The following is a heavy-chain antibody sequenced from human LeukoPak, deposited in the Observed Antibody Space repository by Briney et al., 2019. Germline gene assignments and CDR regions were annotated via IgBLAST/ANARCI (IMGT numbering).Heavy chain of an antibody. D-gene: IGHD2-15*01. CDR3: AKDPSGGLFDY. J-gene: IGHJ4*02. CDR1: GFSGFTFSSYA. V-gene: IGHV3-23*01. CDR2: ISGSGGST. Sequence: GGSLSLSCAASGFSGFTFSSYAMRWSREAPGEGLERFSAISGSGGSTYYADSVKGRFTISRDNSKNTLYLQMNSLRAEDTAVYYCAKDPSGGLFDYWGQGTLVTVSS.